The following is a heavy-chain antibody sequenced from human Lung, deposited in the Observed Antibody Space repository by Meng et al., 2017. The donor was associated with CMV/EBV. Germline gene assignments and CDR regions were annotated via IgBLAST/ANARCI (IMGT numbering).Heavy chain of an antibody. Sequence: GEXXKISCAASGFIFSNYWMTWVRQAPGKGLEWVANIKEDGSEKSYVDSVKGRFTISRDNAKNSLSLEMNSLRAEDMAVYYCAREQGAMGGNYYYAMDVWXQGNXVHGAS. CDR1: GFIFSNYW. D-gene: IGHD3-10*01. J-gene: IGHJ6*01. CDR3: AREQGAMGGNYYYAMDV. CDR2: IKEDGSEK. V-gene: IGHV3-7*01.